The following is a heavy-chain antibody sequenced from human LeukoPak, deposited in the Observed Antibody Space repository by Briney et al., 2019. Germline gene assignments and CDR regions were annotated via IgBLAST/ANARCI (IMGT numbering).Heavy chain of an antibody. CDR2: MNPNSGNT. V-gene: IGHV1-8*01. D-gene: IGHD6-19*01. J-gene: IGHJ4*02. CDR1: GYTFTSYD. Sequence: ASVKVSCKASGYTFTSYDINWVRQATGQGLEWMGWMNPNSGNTGYAQKFQGRVTMTRNTSISTAYMELSSLRSEDTAVYYCAREVLAVAGTFDYWGQGTLVTVSS. CDR3: AREVLAVAGTFDY.